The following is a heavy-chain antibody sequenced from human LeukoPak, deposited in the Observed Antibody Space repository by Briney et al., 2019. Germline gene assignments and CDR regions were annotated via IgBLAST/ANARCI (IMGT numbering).Heavy chain of an antibody. CDR3: ARSSGSYGPFEF. CDR1: GFTFSSYP. J-gene: IGHJ4*02. Sequence: AGGSLRLSCAASGFTFSSYPMHWVRQAPGKGLEYVSRISSNGGSTYYADSVKGRFVISRDNSDNTMYLQMGSLRTEDMAVYYCARSSGSYGPFEFWGQGALVTVSS. D-gene: IGHD1-26*01. CDR2: ISSNGGST. V-gene: IGHV3-64*02.